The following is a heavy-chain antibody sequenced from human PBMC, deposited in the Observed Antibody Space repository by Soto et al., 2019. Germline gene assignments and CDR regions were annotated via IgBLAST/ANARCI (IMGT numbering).Heavy chain of an antibody. CDR1: GFTFDDYA. CDR2: INWNSGNI. Sequence: EVQLVESGGGLVQPGRSLRLSCAASGFTFDDYAMHWVRQAPGKSLEWVSGINWNSGNIGYADSVKGRFTISRDNAKNSLYLQMNSLRAEDTALYYCAKSSGGACCSYYMDVWGKGTTVTVSS. D-gene: IGHD2-21*02. J-gene: IGHJ6*03. CDR3: AKSSGGACCSYYMDV. V-gene: IGHV3-9*01.